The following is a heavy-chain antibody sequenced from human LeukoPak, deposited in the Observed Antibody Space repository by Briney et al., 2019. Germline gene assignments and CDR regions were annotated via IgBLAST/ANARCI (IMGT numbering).Heavy chain of an antibody. J-gene: IGHJ4*02. D-gene: IGHD3-22*01. CDR1: GFTFSSYG. V-gene: IGHV3-33*01. CDR3: ARGSGYYLGNY. Sequence: GGSLRLSCAASGFTFSSYGMHWVRQAPGKGLEWVAVIWYDGSNKYYADSVKGRFTISRDNSKNTLYLQMNSLRAEDTAVYYCARGSGYYLGNYWGQGTLVTVSS. CDR2: IWYDGSNK.